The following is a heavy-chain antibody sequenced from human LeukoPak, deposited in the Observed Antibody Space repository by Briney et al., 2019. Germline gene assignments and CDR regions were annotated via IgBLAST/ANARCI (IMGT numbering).Heavy chain of an antibody. CDR3: ARCRDGDYSDY. Sequence: PGGSLRLSCAASGFTFSSYSMNWVRQAPGKGLEWVSYISSSSSTIYYADSVKGRFTISRDNAKNSLYLQMNSLRAEDTAVYYCARCRDGDYSDYWGQGTLVTVSS. V-gene: IGHV3-48*01. CDR2: ISSSSSTI. J-gene: IGHJ4*02. D-gene: IGHD4-17*01. CDR1: GFTFSSYS.